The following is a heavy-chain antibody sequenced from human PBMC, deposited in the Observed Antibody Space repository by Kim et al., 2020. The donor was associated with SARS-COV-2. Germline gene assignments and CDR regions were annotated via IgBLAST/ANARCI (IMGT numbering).Heavy chain of an antibody. D-gene: IGHD6-6*01. Sequence: SETLSLTCAVYGGSFSGYYWSWIRQPPGKGLEWIGEINHSGSTNYNPSLKSRVTISVDTSKNQFSLKLSSVTAAVTAVYYCARGLEYGYWGQGTLVTVPS. CDR1: GGSFSGYY. CDR2: INHSGST. J-gene: IGHJ4*02. V-gene: IGHV4-34*01. CDR3: ARGLEYGY.